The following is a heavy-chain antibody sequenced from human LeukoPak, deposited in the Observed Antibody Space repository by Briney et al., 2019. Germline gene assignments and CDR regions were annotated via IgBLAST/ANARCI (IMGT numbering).Heavy chain of an antibody. CDR3: AIGPYYDSSGHSNY. Sequence: ASVNVSCKASGYTFTSYGISWVRQAPGQGLEWMGWISAYNGNTNYAQKLQGRVTMTTDTSTSTAYMELRSLRSDDTAVYYCAIGPYYDSSGHSNYWGQGTLVTVSS. D-gene: IGHD3-22*01. V-gene: IGHV1-18*01. CDR2: ISAYNGNT. CDR1: GYTFTSYG. J-gene: IGHJ4*02.